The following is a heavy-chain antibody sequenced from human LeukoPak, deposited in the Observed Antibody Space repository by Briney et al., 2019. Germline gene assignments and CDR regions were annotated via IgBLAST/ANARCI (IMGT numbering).Heavy chain of an antibody. V-gene: IGHV1-69*10. Sequence: GASVTVSFKASGRTFINYAMSWVRQAPGQGLEWMGRVIPILGITNYAQKFQGRVTIIADKSTSTTYMELSSLRSDDTAVYYCARDLWQQRPDIWGQGTKVTVSS. D-gene: IGHD6-25*01. CDR3: ARDLWQQRPDI. CDR1: GRTFINYA. J-gene: IGHJ3*02. CDR2: VIPILGIT.